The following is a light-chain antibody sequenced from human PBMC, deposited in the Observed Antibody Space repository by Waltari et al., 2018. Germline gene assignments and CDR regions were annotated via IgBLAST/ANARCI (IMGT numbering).Light chain of an antibody. CDR1: QDIYDI. V-gene: IGKV3D-11*01. CDR3: QQRINWPLT. CDR2: GAS. Sequence: EIVLTPSPANLSLSPGERATPSCRASQDIYDILTWFQQKPGQVPRLLIYGASNRAADIPARFSGSGSGKDFILTISSLEPEDFAVYYCQQRINWPLTFGGGTTVDIK. J-gene: IGKJ4*01.